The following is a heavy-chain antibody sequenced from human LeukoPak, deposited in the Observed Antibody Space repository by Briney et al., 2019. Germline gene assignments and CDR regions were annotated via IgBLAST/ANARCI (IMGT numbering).Heavy chain of an antibody. CDR1: GYSFSGHY. CDR2: INPNSAAS. CDR3: ARDNKQWLVLGVNYYYYMDV. D-gene: IGHD6-19*01. Sequence: ASVKVSCKASGYSFSGHYIHWVRQAPGQGLEWMGQINPNSAASHYAQKFQDRVTMTSDTSINMAYMELRSLRSDDTAVYYCARDNKQWLVLGVNYYYYMDVWGKGTTVTVSS. V-gene: IGHV1-2*06. J-gene: IGHJ6*03.